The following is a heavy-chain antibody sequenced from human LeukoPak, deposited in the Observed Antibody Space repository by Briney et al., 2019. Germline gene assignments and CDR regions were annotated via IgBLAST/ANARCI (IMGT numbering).Heavy chain of an antibody. V-gene: IGHV3-7*01. Sequence: PGGSLRLSCAASGFTSSNYWMSWVRQAPGKGLEWVGNINQDGSQKYYVDSVKGRFTLSRDIAENSLFLQLNSLRAEDTAVYYCARVARLYNYYMDVWGKGTTVIVSS. CDR2: INQDGSQK. D-gene: IGHD5-24*01. CDR1: GFTSSNYW. CDR3: ARVARLYNYYMDV. J-gene: IGHJ6*03.